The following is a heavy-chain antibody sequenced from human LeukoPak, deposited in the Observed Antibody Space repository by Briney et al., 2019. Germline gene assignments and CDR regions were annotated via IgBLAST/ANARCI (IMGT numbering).Heavy chain of an antibody. CDR3: ARVGAAAGTWYTHYFDY. V-gene: IGHV1-69*06. J-gene: IGHJ4*02. D-gene: IGHD6-13*01. CDR1: GGTFSSYA. Sequence: EASVKVSCKASGGTFSSYAISWVRQAPGQGLEWMGGIIPIFGTANYAQKFQGRVTITADKSTSTAYMELSSLRSEDTAVYYCARVGAAAGTWYTHYFDYWGQGSLVTVSS. CDR2: IIPIFGTA.